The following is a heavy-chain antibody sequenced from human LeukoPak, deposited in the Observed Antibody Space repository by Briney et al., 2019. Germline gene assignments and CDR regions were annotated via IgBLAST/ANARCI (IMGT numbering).Heavy chain of an antibody. CDR3: ARLYYDFWSGYIDY. CDR1: GFTFSSCA. CDR2: ISGSGGST. D-gene: IGHD3-3*01. Sequence: PGGSLRLSCAASGFTFSSCAMSWVRQAPGKGLEWVSAISGSGGSTYYADSVKGRFTISRDNSKNTLYLQMNSLRAEDTAVYYCARLYYDFWSGYIDYWGQGTLVTVSS. V-gene: IGHV3-23*01. J-gene: IGHJ4*02.